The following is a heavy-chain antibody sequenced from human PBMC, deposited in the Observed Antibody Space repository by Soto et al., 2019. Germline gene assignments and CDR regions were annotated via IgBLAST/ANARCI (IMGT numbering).Heavy chain of an antibody. V-gene: IGHV1-69*13. CDR2: IIPIFGTA. CDR1: GGTFSSYA. Sequence: ASVKVSCKASGGTFSSYAISWVRQAPGQGLEWMGGIIPIFGTANYAQKFQGRVTITADESTSTAYMELSSLRSEDTAVYYCARSESVDGEKWLSPYYYYGMDVWGQGTTVTVSS. D-gene: IGHD3-22*01. CDR3: ARSESVDGEKWLSPYYYYGMDV. J-gene: IGHJ6*02.